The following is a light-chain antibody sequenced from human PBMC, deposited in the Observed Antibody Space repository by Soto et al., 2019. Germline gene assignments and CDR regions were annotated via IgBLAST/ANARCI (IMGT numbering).Light chain of an antibody. J-gene: IGKJ1*01. CDR1: QSVTSRH. V-gene: IGKV3-20*01. CDR3: RQYDTAPRT. Sequence: EIVLTQSACTLSLSSGERGTLSWGAGQSVTSRHLAWYQQKRGQAPRLLIYNASTRAAGIPDRFSGSGYGTDFNLTISRLETEDFAVYYCRQYDTAPRTFGQGTKVDIK. CDR2: NAS.